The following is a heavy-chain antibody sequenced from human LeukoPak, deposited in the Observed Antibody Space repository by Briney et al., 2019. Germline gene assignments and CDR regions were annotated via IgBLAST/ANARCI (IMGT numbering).Heavy chain of an antibody. CDR1: GFTFRDAA. Sequence: GGSLTLSCAASGFTFRDAAMTWVRQAPGKGLEWVSLISSSGANAYYADSVKGRFTISRDNAKNSLYLQMNSLRAEDTAVYYCARGGYSGYDWVDYWGQGTLVTVSS. D-gene: IGHD5-12*01. CDR3: ARGGYSGYDWVDY. V-gene: IGHV3-21*04. CDR2: ISSSGANA. J-gene: IGHJ4*02.